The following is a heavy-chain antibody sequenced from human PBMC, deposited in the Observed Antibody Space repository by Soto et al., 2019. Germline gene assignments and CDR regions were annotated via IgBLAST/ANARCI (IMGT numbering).Heavy chain of an antibody. Sequence: PSDTLSLTCAVYGGSFSAYYWSWIRQPPGKGLEWIGEINHSGSTNYNPSLKSRVTISVDTSKNQFSLKLSSVTAADTAVYYCARTSRFEYWGQGTLVTVSS. J-gene: IGHJ4*02. CDR3: ARTSRFEY. V-gene: IGHV4-34*01. D-gene: IGHD6-6*01. CDR2: INHSGST. CDR1: GGSFSAYY.